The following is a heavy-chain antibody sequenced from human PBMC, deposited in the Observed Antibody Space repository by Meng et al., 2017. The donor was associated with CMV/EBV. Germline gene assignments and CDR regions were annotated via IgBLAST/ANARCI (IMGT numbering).Heavy chain of an antibody. V-gene: IGHV4-30-4*08. Sequence: QGQLQESGPVLVKPSQTPSLTCTVAGGSISSGDYYWSWIRQPPGKGLEWIGYIYYSGSTYYNPSLKSRVTISVDTSKNQFSLKLSSVTAADTAVYYCARVTSRVAGAFDYWGQGTLVTVSS. CDR1: GGSISSGDYY. CDR3: ARVTSRVAGAFDY. D-gene: IGHD1-14*01. J-gene: IGHJ4*02. CDR2: IYYSGST.